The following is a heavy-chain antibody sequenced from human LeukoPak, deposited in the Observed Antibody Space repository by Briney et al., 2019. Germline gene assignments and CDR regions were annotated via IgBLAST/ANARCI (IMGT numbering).Heavy chain of an antibody. D-gene: IGHD1-26*01. V-gene: IGHV4-59*08. J-gene: IGHJ4*02. CDR3: AKSGGYGLIDY. CDR1: GGSVTDYY. Sequence: SETLSLTCTVSGGSVTDYYWSWIRQSPGKGLEWIGYIYYTGTSYNPSLKSRVTISADTSKNQFSLKLISVTAADTAMYYCAKSGGYGLIDYWGQGTLVTVSS. CDR2: IYYTGT.